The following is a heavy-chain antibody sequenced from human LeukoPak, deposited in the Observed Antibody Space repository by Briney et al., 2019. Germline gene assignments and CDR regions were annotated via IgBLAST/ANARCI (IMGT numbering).Heavy chain of an antibody. D-gene: IGHD3-16*02. J-gene: IGHJ4*02. CDR1: GYTFTSYD. CDR2: INPNSGGT. CDR3: ARGGELSSADY. Sequence: GASVKVSCKASGYTFTSYDINWVRQATGQGLEWMGWINPNSGGTTYAQNFQGRVTMTRDTSASTAYMELSSLRSEDMAVYYCARGGELSSADYWGQGTLVTVSS. V-gene: IGHV1-8*01.